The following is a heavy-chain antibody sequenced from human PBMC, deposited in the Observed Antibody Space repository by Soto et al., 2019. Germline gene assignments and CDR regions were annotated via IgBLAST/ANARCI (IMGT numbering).Heavy chain of an antibody. CDR2: ISADKGNT. CDR1: GSKISTFV. J-gene: IGHJ6*02. Sequence: QVQLLQSGAEVKNPGASVKVSCKASGSKISTFVVHWVRQAPRQRPEWMGWISADKGNTKYSQRFQDRVTITRDKSASTAYMELSSLRSEDTAVYYCTYGMDVWGPGTTVIVSS. V-gene: IGHV1-3*01. CDR3: TYGMDV.